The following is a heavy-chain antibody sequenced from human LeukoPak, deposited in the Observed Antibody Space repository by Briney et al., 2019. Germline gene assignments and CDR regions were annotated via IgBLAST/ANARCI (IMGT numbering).Heavy chain of an antibody. CDR2: IYYSGST. J-gene: IGHJ4*02. D-gene: IGHD1-14*01. V-gene: IGHV4-38-2*02. CDR3: ARDITGSFDY. Sequence: PSETLSLTCTVSGYSISNGYYWGWIRQPPGKGLEWIGSIYYSGSTYYNPSLKSRVTISVDTSKNQFSLKLSSVTAADTAVYYCARDITGSFDYWGQGTLVTVSS. CDR1: GYSISNGYY.